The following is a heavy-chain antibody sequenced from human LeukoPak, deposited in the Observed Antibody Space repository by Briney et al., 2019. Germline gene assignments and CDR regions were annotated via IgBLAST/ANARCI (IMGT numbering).Heavy chain of an antibody. Sequence: GASVKVSCKASGGTFSSYAISWVRQAPGQGLEWMGGIIPIFGTANYAQKFQGGVTITADESTSTAYMELSSLRSEDTAVYYCARVGCSSTSCYPNFDYWGQGTLVTVSS. CDR1: GGTFSSYA. CDR2: IIPIFGTA. CDR3: ARVGCSSTSCYPNFDY. J-gene: IGHJ4*02. V-gene: IGHV1-69*13. D-gene: IGHD2-2*01.